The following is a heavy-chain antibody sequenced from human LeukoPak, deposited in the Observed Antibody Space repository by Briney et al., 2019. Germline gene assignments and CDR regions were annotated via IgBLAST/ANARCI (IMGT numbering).Heavy chain of an antibody. CDR1: GYTFTSYG. CDR2: ISTYSGNT. Sequence: GASVKVSCKASGYTFTSYGISWVRQAPGQGLEWMGWISTYSGNTNYAQNLQDRVTMTTDTSTSTASMELRSLRSDDTAMYYCARDRPPGRGYYPVSPFDFWGQGTLVIVSS. D-gene: IGHD3-3*01. V-gene: IGHV1-18*01. J-gene: IGHJ4*02. CDR3: ARDRPPGRGYYPVSPFDF.